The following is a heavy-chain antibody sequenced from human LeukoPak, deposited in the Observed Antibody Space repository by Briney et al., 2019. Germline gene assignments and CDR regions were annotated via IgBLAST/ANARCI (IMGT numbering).Heavy chain of an antibody. CDR3: ATSYFWSGTFDY. V-gene: IGHV3-7*01. CDR1: GFTFSDYY. D-gene: IGHD3-3*01. CDR2: IKQDGSVK. Sequence: GGSLRLSCAASGFTFSDYYMSWIRQAPGKGLEWVANIKQDGSVKYYVDSVKGRFTSSRDNAKNSLYLQMNSLRAEDTAVYYCATSYFWSGTFDYWGQGTLVTVSS. J-gene: IGHJ4*02.